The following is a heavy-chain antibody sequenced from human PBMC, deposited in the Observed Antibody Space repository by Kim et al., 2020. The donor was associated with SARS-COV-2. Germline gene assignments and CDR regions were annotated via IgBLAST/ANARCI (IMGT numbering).Heavy chain of an antibody. J-gene: IGHJ3*02. CDR2: VSFDGSHK. V-gene: IGHV3-30*18. Sequence: GGSLRLSCAASGFTFSSYGMHWVRQAPGKGLEWVAVVSFDGSHKYYADSVKGRFTISRDNSKNTLYLQMNSLRAEDTAVYYCAKGYGADGGVFDIWGQGTMVTVSS. D-gene: IGHD2-8*02. CDR1: GFTFSSYG. CDR3: AKGYGADGGVFDI.